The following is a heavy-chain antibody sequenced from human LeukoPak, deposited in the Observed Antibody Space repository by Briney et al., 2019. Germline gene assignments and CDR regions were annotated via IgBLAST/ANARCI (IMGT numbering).Heavy chain of an antibody. CDR3: ARAFGSGYDHNWFDP. V-gene: IGHV1-2*04. CDR2: INPNSGGT. Sequence: GASVKVSCKASGYTFTGYYMHWVRQAPGQGLEWMGWINPNSGGTNYAQKFQGWVTMTRDTSIGTAYMELSRLRSDDTAVYYCARAFGSGYDHNWFDPWGQGTLVTVSS. CDR1: GYTFTGYY. J-gene: IGHJ5*02. D-gene: IGHD5-12*01.